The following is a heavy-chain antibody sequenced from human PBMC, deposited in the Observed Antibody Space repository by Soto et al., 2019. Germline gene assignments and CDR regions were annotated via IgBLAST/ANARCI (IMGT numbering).Heavy chain of an antibody. J-gene: IGHJ5*02. Sequence: QVQLVQSGAEVKKPGSSVKVSCKASGGTFSSYAISWVRQAPGQGLEWMGGIIPIFGTANYAQKFQGRVTMTADESTSTAYMELSSLRSEDTAVYYCAREEPEDDYVDDGWFDPGGQGTLVTVSS. D-gene: IGHD4-17*01. CDR2: IIPIFGTA. CDR3: AREEPEDDYVDDGWFDP. V-gene: IGHV1-69*12. CDR1: GGTFSSYA.